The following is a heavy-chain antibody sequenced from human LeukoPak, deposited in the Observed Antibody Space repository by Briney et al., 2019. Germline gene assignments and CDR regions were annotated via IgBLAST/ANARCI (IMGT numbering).Heavy chain of an antibody. Sequence: GASVKLSLTAAGYTFTDYYFRWVREAPGQGLEWMGWINPNSGGTNYAQNFQGRVTMTRDTYITTAYMDLSRLRLDDTAVYYCAVGHRTDFDYWAENPLLTVSS. CDR3: AVGHRTDFDY. CDR2: INPNSGGT. D-gene: IGHD1-26*01. CDR1: GYTFTDYY. J-gene: IGHJ4*02. V-gene: IGHV1-2*02.